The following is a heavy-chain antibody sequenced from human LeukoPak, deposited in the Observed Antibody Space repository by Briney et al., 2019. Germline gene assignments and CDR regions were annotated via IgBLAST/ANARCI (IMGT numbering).Heavy chain of an antibody. J-gene: IGHJ4*02. CDR1: GFMFSNHA. CDR2: ISHDGSYK. Sequence: PGGSLRLSCAASGFMFSNHAMHWVRQAPGKGLEWVAVISHDGSYKIHADSVKDRFTISRVNSENTLYLQLNNVRTDDTALYYCATDRRANTLVVVAIDNWGQGTLVTVSS. CDR3: ATDRRANTLVVVAIDN. D-gene: IGHD2-15*01. V-gene: IGHV3-30*04.